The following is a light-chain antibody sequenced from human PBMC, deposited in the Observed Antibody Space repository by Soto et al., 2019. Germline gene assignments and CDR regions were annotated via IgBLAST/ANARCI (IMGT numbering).Light chain of an antibody. J-gene: IGLJ3*02. V-gene: IGLV2-14*03. CDR1: SSDVGGYNF. CDR2: EVA. CDR3: CSHSSSITWM. Sequence: QSALTQTASVSGSPGQSITMSCTGTSSDVGGYNFVSWYQQHPGKAPKLIVHEVANRLSGVSGRFSGSKSGNTAFLTISGLQAEDEAVYYCCSHSSSITWMFGGVTKLTV.